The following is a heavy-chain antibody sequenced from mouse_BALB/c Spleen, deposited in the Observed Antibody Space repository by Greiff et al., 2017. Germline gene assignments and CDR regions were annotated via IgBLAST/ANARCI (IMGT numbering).Heavy chain of an antibody. D-gene: IGHD2-4*01. V-gene: IGHV1S81*02. Sequence: QVQLQQPGAELVKPGASVKLSCKASGYTFTSYWMHWVKQRPGQGLEWIGEINPSNGRTNYNEKFKSKATLTVDKSSSTAYMQLSSLTSEDSAVYYCAREGDYEVFFAYWGQGTLVTVSA. CDR2: INPSNGRT. J-gene: IGHJ3*01. CDR3: AREGDYEVFFAY. CDR1: GYTFTSYW.